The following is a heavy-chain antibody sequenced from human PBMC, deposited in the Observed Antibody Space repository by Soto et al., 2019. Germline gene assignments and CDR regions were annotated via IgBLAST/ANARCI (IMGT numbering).Heavy chain of an antibody. CDR2: IWYDGSNK. Sequence: GGSLRLSCAASGFTFSSYGMHWVRQAPGKGLEWVAVIWYDGSNKYYADSVKGRFTISRDNSKNTLYLQMNSLRAVDTAVYYCARDRGSSYVNHDYGMDVWGQGTTVTVSS. CDR3: ARDRGSSYVNHDYGMDV. D-gene: IGHD5-18*01. CDR1: GFTFSSYG. J-gene: IGHJ6*02. V-gene: IGHV3-33*01.